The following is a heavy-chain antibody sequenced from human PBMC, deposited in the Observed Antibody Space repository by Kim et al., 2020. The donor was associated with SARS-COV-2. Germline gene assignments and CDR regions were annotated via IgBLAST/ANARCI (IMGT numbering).Heavy chain of an antibody. D-gene: IGHD1-26*01. Sequence: GGSLRLSCAASGFTFSSYAMHWVRQAPGKGLEWVAVISYDGNNKYYADSVRGRFTISRDNSKNMMYMQMNSLRAEDTAVHYCARDSSGGYWGEFDYWGQGTLVTVSS. J-gene: IGHJ4*02. CDR1: GFTFSSYA. V-gene: IGHV3-30-3*01. CDR3: ARDSSGGYWGEFDY. CDR2: ISYDGNNK.